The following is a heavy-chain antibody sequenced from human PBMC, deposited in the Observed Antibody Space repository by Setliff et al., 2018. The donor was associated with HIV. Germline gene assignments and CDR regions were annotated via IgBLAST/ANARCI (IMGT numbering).Heavy chain of an antibody. V-gene: IGHV4-34*01. CDR2: INHSGRT. CDR3: VRVSCSSWYSIPRNYYYSMDV. CDR1: GGSFSGYC. D-gene: IGHD6-13*01. J-gene: IGHJ6*03. Sequence: PSGTLSLTCAVYGGSFSGYCWSWIRQPPGKGLEWIGEINHSGRTKYNPSLKSRVTTSVDTSKNQFSLRLSSVTAADTAVYYCVRVSCSSWYSIPRNYYYSMDVWGEGTTVTVSS.